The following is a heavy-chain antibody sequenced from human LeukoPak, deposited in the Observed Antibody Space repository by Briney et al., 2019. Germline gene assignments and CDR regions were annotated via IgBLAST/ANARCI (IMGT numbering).Heavy chain of an antibody. Sequence: ASVKVSCKASGYTFTGYYMHWVRQAPGQGLEWMGWINPNSGGTNYAQKFQGRVTMTRDTSISTAYMALSRLRSDDTAVYYCAREGVLRFLEWYPRGAFDIWGQGTMVTVSS. D-gene: IGHD3-3*01. V-gene: IGHV1-2*02. J-gene: IGHJ3*02. CDR1: GYTFTGYY. CDR2: INPNSGGT. CDR3: AREGVLRFLEWYPRGAFDI.